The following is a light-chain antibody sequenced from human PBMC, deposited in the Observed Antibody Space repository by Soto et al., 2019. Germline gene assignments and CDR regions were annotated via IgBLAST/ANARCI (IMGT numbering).Light chain of an antibody. J-gene: IGKJ1*01. CDR1: HNIHSW. V-gene: IGKV1-5*01. CDR3: QQYNYYWT. CDR2: DAS. Sequence: DIQMTQSPSTLSASVGDRVTITCRDSHNIHSWLAWYQQKPGKAPRLLIHDASSLDSGVPARLSCSASGTEFTLSISSLQPDDFATYYCQQYNYYWTFGQGTKVDIK.